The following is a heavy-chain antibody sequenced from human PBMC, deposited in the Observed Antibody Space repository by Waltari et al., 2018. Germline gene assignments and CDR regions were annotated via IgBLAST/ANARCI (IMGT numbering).Heavy chain of an antibody. D-gene: IGHD3-10*01. Sequence: QVQLQESGPGLVKPSQTLSLTCTVSGGSIRRGGSYWSWLRQHPGKGLEWIGYIYYSGSTYYNPSLKSRVTISVDTSKNQFSLKLSSVTAADTAVYYCAREGPYGSGSILVHWGQGTLVTVSS. CDR3: AREGPYGSGSILVH. CDR1: GGSIRRGGSY. J-gene: IGHJ4*02. CDR2: IYYSGST. V-gene: IGHV4-31*03.